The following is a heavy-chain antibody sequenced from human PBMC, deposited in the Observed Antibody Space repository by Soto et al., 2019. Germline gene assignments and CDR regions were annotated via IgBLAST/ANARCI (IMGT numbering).Heavy chain of an antibody. D-gene: IGHD2-2*01. V-gene: IGHV3-53*01. CDR1: GFTVSSNY. CDR3: ARGNPYCSSTSCPLAH. Sequence: GGSLRLSCAASGFTVSSNYMSWVRQAPGKGLEWVSVIYSGGSTYYADSVKGRFTISRDNSKNTLYLQMNSLRAEDTAVYYCARGNPYCSSTSCPLAHWGQGTLGTV. CDR2: IYSGGST. J-gene: IGHJ1*01.